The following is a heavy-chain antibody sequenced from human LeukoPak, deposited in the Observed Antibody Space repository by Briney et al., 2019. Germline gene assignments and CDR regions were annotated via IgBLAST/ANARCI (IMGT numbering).Heavy chain of an antibody. D-gene: IGHD3-22*01. J-gene: IGHJ6*02. V-gene: IGHV3-53*04. CDR1: GFTVSSNY. CDR3: ASDYYDSSGPMDV. CDR2: IYSGGST. Sequence: AGGSLRLSCAASGFTVSSNYMSWVRQAPGKGLEWVSVIYSGGSTYYADSVKGRFTISRHNSKNTLYLQMNSLRAEDTAVYYCASDYYDSSGPMDVWGQGTTVTVSS.